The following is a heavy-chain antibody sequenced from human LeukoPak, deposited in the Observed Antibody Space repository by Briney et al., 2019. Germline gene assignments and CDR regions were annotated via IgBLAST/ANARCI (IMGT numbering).Heavy chain of an antibody. D-gene: IGHD3-22*01. CDR3: ARGGSSGYQDVWYFDV. V-gene: IGHV5-51*01. CDR2: IYPGDSDT. J-gene: IGHJ2*01. CDR1: GYSFTTNW. Sequence: EALKISCKASGYSFTTNWIAWVRQVSGKGLEWMGIIYPGDSDTRYSPSFQGQVTIAADKSNTTAYLQWNSLKTSDTAIYYCARGGSSGYQDVWYFDVWGRAT.